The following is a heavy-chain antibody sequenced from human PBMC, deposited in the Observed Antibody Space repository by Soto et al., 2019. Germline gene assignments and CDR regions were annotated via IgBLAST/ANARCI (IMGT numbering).Heavy chain of an antibody. D-gene: IGHD3-3*01. V-gene: IGHV3-11*06. CDR3: ARDTYYDFWSGYFPHAFDI. J-gene: IGHJ3*02. CDR1: GFTFSDYY. Sequence: PGGSLRLSCAASGFTFSDYYMSWIRQAPGKGLEWVSYISSSSSYTNYADSVKGRFTISRDNAKNSLYLQMNSLRAEDTAVYYCARDTYYDFWSGYFPHAFDIWGQGTMVTVS. CDR2: ISSSSSYT.